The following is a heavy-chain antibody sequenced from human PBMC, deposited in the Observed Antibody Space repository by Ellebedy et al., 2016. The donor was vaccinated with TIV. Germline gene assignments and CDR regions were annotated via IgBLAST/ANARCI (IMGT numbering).Heavy chain of an antibody. V-gene: IGHV3-23*01. CDR1: GFTFSNYD. CDR3: AKTRAYSGTYDAFDI. D-gene: IGHD1-26*01. Sequence: GGSLRLXCAASGFTFSNYDMNWVRQAPGKGLEWVSSISGRGFSTYYADSVKGRFTISRDNSKNTLYLQMNSLRAEDTAVYYCAKTRAYSGTYDAFDIWGQGTMVTVSS. CDR2: ISGRGFST. J-gene: IGHJ3*02.